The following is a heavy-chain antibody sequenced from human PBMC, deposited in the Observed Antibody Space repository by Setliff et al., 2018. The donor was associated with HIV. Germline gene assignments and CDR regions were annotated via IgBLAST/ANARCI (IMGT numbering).Heavy chain of an antibody. V-gene: IGHV3-30*02. CDR1: GFTFSSYG. J-gene: IGHJ4*02. Sequence: GGSLRLSCAASGFTFSSYGMHCVRQAPGKGLEWVAIIWHDGSNKYYADSVKGRLTISRDNSKNTLYLQVNSLRADDTAVYYCAKDRWQYTSPHFDYWGQGTLVTVSS. CDR3: AKDRWQYTSPHFDY. CDR2: IWHDGSNK. D-gene: IGHD6-6*01.